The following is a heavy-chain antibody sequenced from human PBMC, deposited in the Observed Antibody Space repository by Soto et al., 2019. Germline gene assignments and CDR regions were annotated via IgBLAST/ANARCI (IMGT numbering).Heavy chain of an antibody. V-gene: IGHV4-59*01. CDR1: GGSISGYY. Sequence: QVQLQESGPGLVKPSETLSLTCTVSGGSISGYYWSWIRQPPGKGLEWIAYAYYSGSSNYNPSLQSRVTILVDTSKNQFSQKLSSVTAADTAVYYCARGNNYGTLFHWGQGTLVTVSS. J-gene: IGHJ4*02. CDR2: AYYSGSS. D-gene: IGHD5-18*01. CDR3: ARGNNYGTLFH.